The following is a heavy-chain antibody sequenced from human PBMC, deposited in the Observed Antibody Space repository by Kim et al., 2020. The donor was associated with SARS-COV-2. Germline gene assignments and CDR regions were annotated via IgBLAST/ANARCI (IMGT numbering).Heavy chain of an antibody. CDR1: GGSFSGYY. CDR3: ARGTVVVPSAISNYYYYYG. D-gene: IGHD2-2*01. V-gene: IGHV4-34*01. Sequence: SETLSLTCAVYGGSFSGYYWSWIRQPPGKGLEWIGEINHSGSTNYNPSLKSRVTISVDTSKNQFSLKLSSVTAADTAVYYCARGTVVVPSAISNYYYYYG. CDR2: INHSGST. J-gene: IGHJ6*01.